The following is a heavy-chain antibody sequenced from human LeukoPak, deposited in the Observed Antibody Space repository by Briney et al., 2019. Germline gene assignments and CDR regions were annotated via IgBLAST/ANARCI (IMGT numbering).Heavy chain of an antibody. J-gene: IGHJ5*02. CDR2: IKQDGVEK. CDR3: VRDGGTDWYDP. D-gene: IGHD3-16*01. V-gene: IGHV3-7*01. Sequence: PGGSLRLSCAASGFTISDYWMTWVRQAPGKGLEWVANIKQDGVEKSYVDSVKGRFTISRDNANNSIFLQMNNLRVEDTAIYYCVRDGGTDWYDPWGQGTLVTVSS. CDR1: GFTISDYW.